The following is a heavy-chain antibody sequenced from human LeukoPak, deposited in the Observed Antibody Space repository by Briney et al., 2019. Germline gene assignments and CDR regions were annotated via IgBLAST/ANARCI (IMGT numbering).Heavy chain of an antibody. CDR2: INWNGGST. CDR3: GRATNSSSWYGPVGY. Sequence: PGGSLRLSCEASGFTFSAYAMTWVRQAPGKGLEWVSGINWNGGSTAYVDSVKGRFTISRDNAKSSLYLQMNSLSAEDTALYYCGRATNSSSWYGPVGYWGQGTLVTVSS. J-gene: IGHJ4*02. CDR1: GFTFSAYA. D-gene: IGHD6-13*01. V-gene: IGHV3-20*04.